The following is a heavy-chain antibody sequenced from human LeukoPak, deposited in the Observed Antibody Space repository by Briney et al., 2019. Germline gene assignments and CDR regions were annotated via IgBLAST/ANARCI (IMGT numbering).Heavy chain of an antibody. CDR3: AGYCSSTSCYDFDY. CDR1: GGTFSSYA. D-gene: IGHD2-2*01. Sequence: SVKVSCKASGGTFSSYAISWVRQAPGQGLGWMGGIIPIFGTANYAQKFQGRVTITADESTSTAYMELSSLRSEDTAVYYCAGYCSSTSCYDFDYWGQGTLATVSS. CDR2: IIPIFGTA. V-gene: IGHV1-69*13. J-gene: IGHJ4*02.